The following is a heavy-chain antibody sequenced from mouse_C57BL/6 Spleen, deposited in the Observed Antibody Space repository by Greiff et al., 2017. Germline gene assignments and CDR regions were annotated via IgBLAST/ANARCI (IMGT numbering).Heavy chain of an antibody. CDR3: ARKDTTVVEGFDY. J-gene: IGHJ2*01. CDR1: GFTFSDYG. CDR2: ISSGSSTI. D-gene: IGHD1-1*01. V-gene: IGHV5-17*01. Sequence: EVMLVESGGGLVKPGGSLKLSCAASGFTFSDYGMHWVRQAPEKGLEWVAYISSGSSTIYYADTVKGRFTISRDNAKNTLFLQMTSLRSEDTAMYYCARKDTTVVEGFDYWGQGTTLTVSS.